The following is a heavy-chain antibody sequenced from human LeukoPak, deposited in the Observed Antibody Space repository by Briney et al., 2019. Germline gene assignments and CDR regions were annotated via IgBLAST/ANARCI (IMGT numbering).Heavy chain of an antibody. Sequence: GGSLRLSCAASGFTFSSYGMHWVRQAPGEGLEWVAVISYDGSNKYYADSVKGRFTISRDNSKNTLYLQMNSLRAEDTAVYYCAKSHYSDAFFDYWGQGTLVTVSS. J-gene: IGHJ4*02. V-gene: IGHV3-30*18. D-gene: IGHD2-15*01. CDR1: GFTFSSYG. CDR3: AKSHYSDAFFDY. CDR2: ISYDGSNK.